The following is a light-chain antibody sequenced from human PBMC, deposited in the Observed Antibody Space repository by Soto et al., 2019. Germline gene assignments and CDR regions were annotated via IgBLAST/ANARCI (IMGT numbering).Light chain of an antibody. J-gene: IGKJ1*01. CDR3: QQYDNLPPTWT. V-gene: IGKV1-5*01. Sequence: DIQMTQSPSTLCASVGDRVTITCRAIQSISSWLAWYQQKPGKAPKLLIYDASSLESGVPSRFSGGGSGTHFTFTISNLQPEDIATYYCQQYDNLPPTWTFGQGTMV. CDR2: DAS. CDR1: QSISSW.